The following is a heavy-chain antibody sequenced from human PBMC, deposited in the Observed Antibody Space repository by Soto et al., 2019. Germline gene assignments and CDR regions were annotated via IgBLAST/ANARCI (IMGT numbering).Heavy chain of an antibody. CDR2: INPSGGST. CDR1: GYTFTSYY. D-gene: IGHD2-15*01. V-gene: IGHV1-46*01. Sequence: ASVKVSCKASGYTFTSYYMHWVRQAPGQGLEWMGIINPSGGSTSYAQKFQGRVTMTRDTSTSTVYMELSSLRSEDTAVYYCARGREVVVAANNWFDPWGQGTLVTVSS. CDR3: ARGREVVVAANNWFDP. J-gene: IGHJ5*02.